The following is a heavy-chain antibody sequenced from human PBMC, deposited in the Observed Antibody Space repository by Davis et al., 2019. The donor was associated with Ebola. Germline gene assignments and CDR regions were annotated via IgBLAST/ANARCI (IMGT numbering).Heavy chain of an antibody. CDR3: ARRRYCSGGSCPTAGNWFDP. Sequence: AASVKVSCKASGYTFTSYDINWVRQATGQGLEWMGWMNPNSGNTGYAQKFQGRVTMTRNTSISTAYMELSSLRSEDTAVYYCARRRYCSGGSCPTAGNWFDPWGQGTLVTVSS. V-gene: IGHV1-8*01. J-gene: IGHJ5*02. CDR1: GYTFTSYD. D-gene: IGHD2-15*01. CDR2: MNPNSGNT.